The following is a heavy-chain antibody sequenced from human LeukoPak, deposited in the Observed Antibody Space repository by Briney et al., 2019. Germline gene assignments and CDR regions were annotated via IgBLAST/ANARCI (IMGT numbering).Heavy chain of an antibody. CDR3: ARDRRIAVAGIDY. Sequence: GGSLRLSCAASGFTFSSYSMNWVRQAPGKGLEWVSSISSSSSYIYYADSVKGRFTISRDNAKNSLYLQMNSLRAEDTAVYYCARDRRIAVAGIDYRGQGTLVTVSS. J-gene: IGHJ4*02. CDR1: GFTFSSYS. CDR2: ISSSSSYI. V-gene: IGHV3-21*01. D-gene: IGHD6-19*01.